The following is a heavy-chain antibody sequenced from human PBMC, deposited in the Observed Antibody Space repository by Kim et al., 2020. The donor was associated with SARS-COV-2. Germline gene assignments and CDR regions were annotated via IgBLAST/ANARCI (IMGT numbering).Heavy chain of an antibody. CDR1: GGSFSGYY. D-gene: IGHD6-13*01. V-gene: IGHV4-34*01. CDR2: INHSGST. J-gene: IGHJ6*02. CDR3: ARGSDIAIAAAYYYGMDV. Sequence: SQTLSLTCAVYGGSFSGYYWSWIRQPPGKGLEWIGEINHSGSTNYNPSLKSRVTISVDTSKNQFSLKLSSVTAADTAVYYCARGSDIAIAAAYYYGMDVWGQGTTVTVSS.